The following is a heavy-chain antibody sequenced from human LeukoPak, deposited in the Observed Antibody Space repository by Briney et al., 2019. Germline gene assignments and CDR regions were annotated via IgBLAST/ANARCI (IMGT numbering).Heavy chain of an antibody. J-gene: IGHJ5*02. CDR1: GFTFSSYS. Sequence: GGSLRLSCAASGFTFSSYSMNWVRQAPGKGLEWVSPISSSSSYIYYADSVKGRFTISRDNAKNSLYLQMNSLRAEDTAVYYCARGPRGCSGGSCYWNWFDPWGQGTLVTVSS. CDR3: ARGPRGCSGGSCYWNWFDP. D-gene: IGHD2-15*01. CDR2: ISSSSSYI. V-gene: IGHV3-21*01.